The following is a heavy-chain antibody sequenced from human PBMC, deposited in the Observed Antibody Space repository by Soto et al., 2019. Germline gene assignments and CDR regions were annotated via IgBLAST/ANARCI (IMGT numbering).Heavy chain of an antibody. J-gene: IGHJ6*03. D-gene: IGHD6-25*01. CDR1: GFSLSTSGVG. Sequence: SGPTLVKPTQTLTLTCTFSGFSLSTSGVGVGWIRQPPGKALEWLALIYWDDDKRYSPSLKSRLTITKDTSKNQVVLTMTNMDPVDTATYYCAHSTQYQRPPYYYYMDVWGKGTTVTVSS. CDR3: AHSTQYQRPPYYYYMDV. V-gene: IGHV2-5*02. CDR2: IYWDDDK.